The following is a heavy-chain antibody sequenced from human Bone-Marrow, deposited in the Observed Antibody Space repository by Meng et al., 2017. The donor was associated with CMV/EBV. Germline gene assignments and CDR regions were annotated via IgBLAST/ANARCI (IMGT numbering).Heavy chain of an antibody. J-gene: IGHJ5*02. Sequence: SETLSLTCAVYGGSSSGYYWSWIRQPPGKGLEWIGEINHRGSTNYNPSLKSRVTISVDTSKNQFSLKLSSVTAADTAVYYCARGTLGYCSSTSCYTRWFDPWGQGTLVAVSS. D-gene: IGHD2-2*02. V-gene: IGHV4-34*01. CDR1: GGSSSGYY. CDR2: INHRGST. CDR3: ARGTLGYCSSTSCYTRWFDP.